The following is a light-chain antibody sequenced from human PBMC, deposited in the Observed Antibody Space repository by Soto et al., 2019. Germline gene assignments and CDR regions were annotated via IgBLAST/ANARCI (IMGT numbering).Light chain of an antibody. CDR1: SSDVGGYNF. Sequence: QSALTQPASVSGSPGQSITISCTGTSSDVGGYNFVSWYQHHPGKAPKLIIYEVSNRPSGVSNRFSASKSGNTASLTISGLQAEDEADYYCCSYTNSSTLVGFGGGTKVTVL. J-gene: IGLJ2*01. V-gene: IGLV2-14*01. CDR3: CSYTNSSTLVG. CDR2: EVS.